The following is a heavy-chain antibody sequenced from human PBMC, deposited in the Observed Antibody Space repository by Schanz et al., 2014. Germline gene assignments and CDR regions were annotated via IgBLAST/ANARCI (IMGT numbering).Heavy chain of an antibody. CDR3: AGGEYQLLYGN. J-gene: IGHJ4*02. D-gene: IGHD2-2*02. CDR2: ISGSGVST. V-gene: IGHV3-NL1*01. Sequence: QVQLVESGGGVVRPGGSLRLSCATSGFTFSRFGMHWVRQAPGKGLEWISAISGSGVSTHYADSVKGRFTISRDNAKNSLFLQMNSLRAEDTAVYYCAGGEYQLLYGNWGQGTLVTVSS. CDR1: GFTFSRFG.